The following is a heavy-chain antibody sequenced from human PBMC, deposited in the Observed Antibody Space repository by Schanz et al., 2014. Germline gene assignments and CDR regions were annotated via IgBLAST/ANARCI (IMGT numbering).Heavy chain of an antibody. J-gene: IGHJ4*02. D-gene: IGHD3-3*01. CDR1: GDSIGTYQ. CDR3: ARSTYDFWSAFDY. V-gene: IGHV4-59*08. Sequence: QVQLQESGPGLVKPSETLSLTCTVSGDSIGTYQWSWIRQPPGKGLEWIGYVYHSGVTTYKSSLKSRVSITVDTIKNHFPLNLNSVTAADTAVYYCARSTYDFWSAFDYWGQGILVAVSS. CDR2: VYHSGVT.